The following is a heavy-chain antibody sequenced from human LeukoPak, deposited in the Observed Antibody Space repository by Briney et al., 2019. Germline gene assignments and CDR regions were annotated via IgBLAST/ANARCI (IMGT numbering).Heavy chain of an antibody. D-gene: IGHD2-2*01. V-gene: IGHV3-30*04. J-gene: IGHJ6*02. Sequence: LSLTCSVSGSSITSVSYWAWIRQAPEKGLEWVAVISYDGSNKYYADSVKGRFTISRDNSKNALYLQMNSLTAEDTAVYYCARPVPAGMWHYYGVHVWGQGTTVTVSS. CDR1: GSSITSVS. CDR2: ISYDGSNK. CDR3: ARPVPAGMWHYYGVHV.